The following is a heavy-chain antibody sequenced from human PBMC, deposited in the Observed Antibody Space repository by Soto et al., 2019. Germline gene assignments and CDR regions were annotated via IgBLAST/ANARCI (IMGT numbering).Heavy chain of an antibody. J-gene: IGHJ6*02. CDR1: GFTVSSNY. Sequence: GGSLRLSCAASGFTVSSNYMSWVRQAPGKGLEWVSVIYSGGSTYYADSVKGRFTISRDNSKNTLYLQMNSLRAEDTAVYYCERDQEGTAMGNYYYGMDVWGQGTTVTVSS. D-gene: IGHD5-18*01. CDR3: ERDQEGTAMGNYYYGMDV. CDR2: IYSGGST. V-gene: IGHV3-66*01.